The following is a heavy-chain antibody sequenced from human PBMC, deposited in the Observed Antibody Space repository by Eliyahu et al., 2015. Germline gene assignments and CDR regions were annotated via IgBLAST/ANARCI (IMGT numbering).Heavy chain of an antibody. J-gene: IGHJ6*02. Sequence: EVQLVESGGGLVKPGGSLRLSGAASGFTFSNXWMSWVRQAPGKGLEWVGRIKSKTDGGTTDYAAPVKGRFTISRDDSKNTLYLQMNSLKTEDTAVYYCTTPNDKYYYYGMDVWGQGTTVTVSS. CDR1: GFTFSNXW. CDR2: IKSKTDGGTT. D-gene: IGHD3-22*01. CDR3: TTPNDKYYYYGMDV. V-gene: IGHV3-15*01.